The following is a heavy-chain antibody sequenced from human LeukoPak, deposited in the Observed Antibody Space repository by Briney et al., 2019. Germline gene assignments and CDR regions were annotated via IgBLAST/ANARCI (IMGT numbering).Heavy chain of an antibody. CDR1: GFTFSSYS. CDR3: ARNGGNSDFDY. Sequence: GGSLRLSCAASGFTFSSYSMNWVRQAPGKGLEWVSFISSSGTYIYYADSMKGRFTISRDNAKNSLYLQMNSLRAEDTAVYYCARNGGNSDFDYWGQGTLVTVSS. D-gene: IGHD4-23*01. J-gene: IGHJ4*02. CDR2: ISSSGTYI. V-gene: IGHV3-21*01.